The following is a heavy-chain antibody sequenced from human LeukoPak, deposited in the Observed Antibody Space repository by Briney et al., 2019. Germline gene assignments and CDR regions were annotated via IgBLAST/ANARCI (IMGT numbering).Heavy chain of an antibody. CDR2: INHSGST. Sequence: KTSETLSLTCAVYGGSFSGYYWSWIRQPPGKGLEWIGEINHSGSTNYNPSLKSRVTISVDASKNQFSLKLSSVTAADTAVYYCARGDYDILTGYYRDRSTGPTNYWGQGTLDTVSS. D-gene: IGHD3-9*01. CDR3: ARGDYDILTGYYRDRSTGPTNY. CDR1: GGSFSGYY. J-gene: IGHJ4*02. V-gene: IGHV4-34*01.